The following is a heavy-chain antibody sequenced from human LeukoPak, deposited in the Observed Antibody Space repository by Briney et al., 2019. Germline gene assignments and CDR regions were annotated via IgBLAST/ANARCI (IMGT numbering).Heavy chain of an antibody. V-gene: IGHV1-69-2*01. J-gene: IGHJ4*02. CDR3: ATLPPVAVVVPAATIPSGPGDY. CDR2: VDPEDGET. D-gene: IGHD2-2*01. CDR1: GYTFTDYY. Sequence: ASVKVPCKVSGYTFTDYYMHWVQQAPGKGLEWMGLVDPEDGETIYAEKFQGRVTITADTSTDTAYMELSSLRSEDTAVYYCATLPPVAVVVPAATIPSGPGDYWGQGTLVTVSS.